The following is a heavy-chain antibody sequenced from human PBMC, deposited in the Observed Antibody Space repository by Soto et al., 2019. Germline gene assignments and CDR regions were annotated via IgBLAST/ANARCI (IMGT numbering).Heavy chain of an antibody. D-gene: IGHD2-15*01. Sequence: GGFLRLSCAASGFTFSSYAMSWVRQAPGKGLEWVSAISGSGGSTYYADSVKGRFTISRDNSKNTLYLQMNSLRAEDTAVYYCAKDGGQAVVVAATTLREYYGMDVWGQGTTVTVSS. J-gene: IGHJ6*02. CDR3: AKDGGQAVVVAATTLREYYGMDV. V-gene: IGHV3-23*01. CDR2: ISGSGGST. CDR1: GFTFSSYA.